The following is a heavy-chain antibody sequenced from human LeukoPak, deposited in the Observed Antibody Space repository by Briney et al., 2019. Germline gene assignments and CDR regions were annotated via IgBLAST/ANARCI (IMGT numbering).Heavy chain of an antibody. V-gene: IGHV4-61*02. J-gene: IGHJ6*03. CDR1: GGSISSGSYY. Sequence: SETLSLTCTVPGGSISSGSYYWSWIRQPAGKGLEWIGRIYTSGSTNYNPSLKSRVTISVDTSRNQFSLKLSSVTAADTAVYYCARDCSSTSWGALDRCYMDVWGKGTTVTVSS. CDR2: IYTSGST. CDR3: ARDCSSTSWGALDRCYMDV. D-gene: IGHD2-2*01.